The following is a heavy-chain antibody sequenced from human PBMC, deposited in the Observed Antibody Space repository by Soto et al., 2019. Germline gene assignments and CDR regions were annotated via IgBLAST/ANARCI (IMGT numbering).Heavy chain of an antibody. CDR2: IYSGGST. Sequence: EVQLVETGGGLIQPGGSLRLSCAASGFTVSSNYMSWVRQAPGKGLAWVSVIYSGGSTYYADSVKGRFTISRDNSKNTLYLQMNSLRAEDTAVYYCARIYCSGGSCRFDYWGQGTLVTVSS. D-gene: IGHD2-15*01. CDR3: ARIYCSGGSCRFDY. CDR1: GFTVSSNY. J-gene: IGHJ4*02. V-gene: IGHV3-53*02.